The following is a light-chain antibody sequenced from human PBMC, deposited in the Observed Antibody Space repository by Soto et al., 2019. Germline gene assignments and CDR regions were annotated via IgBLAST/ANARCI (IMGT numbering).Light chain of an antibody. CDR3: HQRSSWPLT. CDR2: DAS. Sequence: EIVLTQSPATLSLSPGERATLSCRASQNIATYLAWYQQKPGQAPRLLIYDASNRAAGIPARFSGSGSGTDCTLTISSLEPEDFAVYYCHQRSSWPLTFGGGTKVEIK. CDR1: QNIATY. V-gene: IGKV3-11*01. J-gene: IGKJ4*01.